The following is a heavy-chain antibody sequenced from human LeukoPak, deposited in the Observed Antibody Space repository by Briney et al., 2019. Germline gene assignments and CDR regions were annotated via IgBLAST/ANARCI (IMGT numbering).Heavy chain of an antibody. J-gene: IGHJ4*02. D-gene: IGHD6-19*01. CDR2: ISYDGSNK. CDR3: ARGTSNGWHFFDY. Sequence: PGRSLRLSCAASGFTFSNYAMHRVRQAPGKGLEWVAVISYDGSNKYSADSVKGRFTISRDNARNSLYLQMNSLRAEDTAVYYCARGTSNGWHFFDYWGQGTLVTVSS. CDR1: GFTFSNYA. V-gene: IGHV3-30-3*01.